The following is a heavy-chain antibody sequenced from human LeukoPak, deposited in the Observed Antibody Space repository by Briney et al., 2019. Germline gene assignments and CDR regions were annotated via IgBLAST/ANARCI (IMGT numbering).Heavy chain of an antibody. Sequence: AGGSLRLSCAPSGFTFSRHGMHWVRQAPGKGLGWVEIISNDGSRKYYAHSVEGRFTISRDNSKNTLYLQMDSLRAEDTAVYYCARDRAWNYFDYWGQGTPVTVSS. V-gene: IGHV3-30*03. CDR1: GFTFSRHG. J-gene: IGHJ4*02. CDR3: ARDRAWNYFDY. D-gene: IGHD3-3*01. CDR2: ISNDGSRK.